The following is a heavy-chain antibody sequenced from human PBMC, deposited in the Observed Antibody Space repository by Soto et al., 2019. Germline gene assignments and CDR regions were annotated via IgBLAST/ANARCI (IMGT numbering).Heavy chain of an antibody. V-gene: IGHV1-18*01. Sequence: RASVKVSCKASGYTFTSYGISWVRQAPGQGLEWMGWISAYNGNTNYAQKLQGRVTMTTDTSTSTAYMELRSLRSDDTAVYYCARGGEEQLLLRRVTRAFDFWCPGTLVTLSS. CDR1: GYTFTSYG. D-gene: IGHD6-19*01. CDR2: ISAYNGNT. J-gene: IGHJ4*02. CDR3: ARGGEEQLLLRRVTRAFDF.